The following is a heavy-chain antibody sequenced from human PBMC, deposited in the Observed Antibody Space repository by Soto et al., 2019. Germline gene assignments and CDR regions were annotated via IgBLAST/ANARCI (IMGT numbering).Heavy chain of an antibody. V-gene: IGHV4-4*02. D-gene: IGHD4-17*01. CDR2: VYHSGST. J-gene: IGHJ4*02. CDR3: ARRPDYGDLEAYYFAY. CDR1: SGSISISNW. Sequence: SETLSLTCAVSSGSISISNWCSCVCQPPGKGLEWIGEVYHSGSTNYNPSLKSRVTISVDTSKNQFSLKLSSVTAADTAVYFCARRPDYGDLEAYYFAYWVQGTLVTVSS.